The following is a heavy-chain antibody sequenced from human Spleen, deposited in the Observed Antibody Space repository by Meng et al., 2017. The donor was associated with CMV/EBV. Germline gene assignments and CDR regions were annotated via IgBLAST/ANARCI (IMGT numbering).Heavy chain of an antibody. D-gene: IGHD1-26*01. V-gene: IGHV1-69*05. CDR2: IIPIFSKA. CDR3: ARHLAGPTYFDY. Sequence: KASGGTFTTYAITWVRQAPGQGLEWMGEIIPIFSKATYAQKFQGRVTITTDESTSTAYMELSSLTSDDTAVYYCARHLAGPTYFDYWGQGTLVTVSS. CDR1: GGTFTTYA. J-gene: IGHJ4*02.